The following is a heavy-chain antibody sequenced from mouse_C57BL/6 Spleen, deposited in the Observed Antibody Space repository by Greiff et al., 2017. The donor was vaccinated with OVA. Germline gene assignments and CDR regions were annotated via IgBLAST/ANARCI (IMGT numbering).Heavy chain of an antibody. CDR3: ANSNWGAMDY. Sequence: DVQLVESGGGLVKPGGSLKLSCAASGFTFSDYGMHWVRQAPEKGLEWVAYISSGSSTIYYADTVKGRFTISRDNAKNTLFLQMTSLRSEDTAMYYCANSNWGAMDYWGQGTSVTVSS. V-gene: IGHV5-17*01. J-gene: IGHJ4*01. CDR1: GFTFSDYG. D-gene: IGHD2-5*01. CDR2: ISSGSSTI.